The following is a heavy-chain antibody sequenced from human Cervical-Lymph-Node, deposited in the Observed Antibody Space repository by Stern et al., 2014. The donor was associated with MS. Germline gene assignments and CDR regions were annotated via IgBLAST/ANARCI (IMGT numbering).Heavy chain of an antibody. Sequence: QEQLVESGGGLVKPGGSLRLSCAASGFTFNDYYMTWIRQTPGKGLEWVSYISTLGTTKYYADSVRGRFTISRDNARNALFLRMTGLRVEDSAVYYCARAGTTGLYHYYGMAVWGQGTTVTVSS. J-gene: IGHJ6*02. CDR1: GFTFNDYY. D-gene: IGHD1-1*01. CDR3: ARAGTTGLYHYYGMAV. V-gene: IGHV3-11*01. CDR2: ISTLGTTK.